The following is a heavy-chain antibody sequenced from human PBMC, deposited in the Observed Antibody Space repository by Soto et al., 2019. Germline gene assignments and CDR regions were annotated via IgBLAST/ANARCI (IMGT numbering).Heavy chain of an antibody. CDR3: ARALFHSIGGPL. D-gene: IGHD3-22*01. J-gene: IGHJ4*02. V-gene: IGHV4-59*08. Sequence: SETLSLTCTVSGGSISSYYWSWIRQPPGKGLEWIGYIYYSGSTNYNPSLKSRVTISVDTSKNQFSLKLSSVTAADTAVYYCARALFHSIGGPLWGQGTLVTVSS. CDR2: IYYSGST. CDR1: GGSISSYY.